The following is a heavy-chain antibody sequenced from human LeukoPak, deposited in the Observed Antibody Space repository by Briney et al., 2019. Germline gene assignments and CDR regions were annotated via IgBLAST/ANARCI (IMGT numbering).Heavy chain of an antibody. Sequence: SVKVSCTASGGTFSSYTISWVRQAPGQGLEWMGRVIPILGIANYAQKFQGRVTITADKSTSTAYMELSSLRSEDTAVYYCARNSAAAGPFDYWGQGTLVTVSS. CDR3: ARNSAAAGPFDY. D-gene: IGHD6-13*01. CDR1: GGTFSSYT. CDR2: VIPILGIA. J-gene: IGHJ4*02. V-gene: IGHV1-69*02.